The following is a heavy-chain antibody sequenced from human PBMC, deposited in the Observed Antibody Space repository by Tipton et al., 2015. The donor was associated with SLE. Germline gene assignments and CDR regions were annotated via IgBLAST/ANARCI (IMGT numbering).Heavy chain of an antibody. D-gene: IGHD3-9*01. CDR1: GGSFSGYY. Sequence: TLSLTCAVRGGSFSGYYWSWIRQPPGKGLEWIGYISYGGGTNYNPSLKSRVTISVDTAKNQFSLKLTSVTAADTAVYYCAKISNYFESSAWSQGTLVTVSS. CDR2: ISYGGGT. J-gene: IGHJ4*02. CDR3: AKISNYFESSA. V-gene: IGHV4-59*08.